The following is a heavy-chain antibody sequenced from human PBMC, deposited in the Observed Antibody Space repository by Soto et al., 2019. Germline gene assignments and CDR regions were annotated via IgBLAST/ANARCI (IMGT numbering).Heavy chain of an antibody. V-gene: IGHV1-3*01. CDR3: ARDQQLRNWFDS. J-gene: IGHJ5*01. D-gene: IGHD6-13*01. Sequence: VKVSCKASGYTFSRYAIHWVRQAPGQRLEWMGWINAGNGNTKYSQKFEGRVTLTTDTSANTVYMELSSLRFEDTALYYCARDQQLRNWFDSWGQGTLVTVYS. CDR2: INAGNGNT. CDR1: GYTFSRYA.